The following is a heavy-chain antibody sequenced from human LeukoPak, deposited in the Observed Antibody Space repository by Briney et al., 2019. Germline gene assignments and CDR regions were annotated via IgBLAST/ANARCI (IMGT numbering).Heavy chain of an antibody. CDR1: GVSFNDYY. J-gene: IGHJ4*02. CDR2: INHSGYT. D-gene: IGHD4-17*01. CDR3: MRMTTGHDY. Sequence: SETLSLTCAVSGVSFNDYYWSWVRQTPGKGLEWIGEINHSGYTNDSPSLKSRVTLSIDTSREQFSLNLRSVTVADTGIYYCMRMTTGHDYWGQGTLVTVSS. V-gene: IGHV4-34*01.